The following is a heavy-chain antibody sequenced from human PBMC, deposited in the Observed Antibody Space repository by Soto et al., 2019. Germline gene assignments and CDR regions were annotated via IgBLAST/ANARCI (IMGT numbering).Heavy chain of an antibody. Sequence: SETLSLTCTVSGASITYGAYSWSWIRQTPGKGLEWIGYINHLETTFYNPSFESRLTLSIDRAKNQFSLNLKSMSAADRAVYFCARGGGFDSFDYWGQGILVTV. V-gene: IGHV4-30-2*01. CDR3: ARGGGFDSFDY. CDR1: GASITYGAYS. J-gene: IGHJ4*02. D-gene: IGHD3-10*01. CDR2: INHLETT.